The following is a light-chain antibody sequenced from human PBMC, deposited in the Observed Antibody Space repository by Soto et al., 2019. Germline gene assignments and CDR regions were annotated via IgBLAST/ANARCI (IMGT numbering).Light chain of an antibody. CDR1: SGNIVSNY. CDR3: QSYDADILI. V-gene: IGLV6-57*01. CDR2: EDD. J-gene: IGLJ2*01. Sequence: NFMLTQPHSVSGSPGKTVTISYTRSSGNIVSNYVQWYQQRPGSSPTTVIFEDDDRPSGVPDRFSASLDTSTNSASLTISGLKPEDEADYYCQSYDADILIFGGGTKVTVL.